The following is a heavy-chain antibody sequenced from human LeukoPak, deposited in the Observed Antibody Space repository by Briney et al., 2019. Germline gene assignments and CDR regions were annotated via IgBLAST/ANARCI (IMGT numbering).Heavy chain of an antibody. CDR2: IDKKDKGYATAT. CDR3: AKSPYNWSYGYYVVDV. D-gene: IGHD1-7*01. Sequence: GGSLRLSCAASGFXFSGSAIHWVRQSSGKGLEWIGQIDKKDKGYATATAYAASVKGRFTISRDDSINTAYLQMNSLRAEDTAVYYCAKSPYNWSYGYYVVDVWGQGTTVTVSS. V-gene: IGHV3-73*01. CDR1: GFXFSGSA. J-gene: IGHJ6*02.